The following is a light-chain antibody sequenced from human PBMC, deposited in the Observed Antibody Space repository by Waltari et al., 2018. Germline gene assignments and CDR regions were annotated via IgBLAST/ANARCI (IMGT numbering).Light chain of an antibody. J-gene: IGLJ2*01. CDR1: KLGEKY. Sequence: SYELTQPPSVSVSPGQTASITCSGDKLGEKYSCWYQQRPGQSPLLVIYQDNTRPSGIPERFSGSNSGNTATLTISGTQAVDEADYYCQAWDSSTVVFGGGTKLTVL. CDR3: QAWDSSTVV. CDR2: QDN. V-gene: IGLV3-1*01.